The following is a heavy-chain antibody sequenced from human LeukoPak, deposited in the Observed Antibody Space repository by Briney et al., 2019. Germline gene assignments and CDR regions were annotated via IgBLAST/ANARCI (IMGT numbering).Heavy chain of an antibody. CDR3: ARALFNYDSSGLTY. D-gene: IGHD3-22*01. CDR1: GFTFSSYG. Sequence: GRSLRLSCAASGFTFSSYGMHWVRQAPGKGLEWVALIWYDGSNKYYADSVKGRFTIFRDNSKNTLYLQMNSLRAEDTAVYYCARALFNYDSSGLTYWGQGTLVTVSS. J-gene: IGHJ4*02. CDR2: IWYDGSNK. V-gene: IGHV3-33*01.